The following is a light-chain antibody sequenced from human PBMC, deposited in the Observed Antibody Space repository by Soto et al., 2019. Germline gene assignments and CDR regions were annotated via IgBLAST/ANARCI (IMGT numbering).Light chain of an antibody. CDR3: QSYDSSLSGRGVV. CDR1: SSNIGAGYD. J-gene: IGLJ2*01. CDR2: GNS. Sequence: QSVLTQPPSVSGAPGQRVTISCTRSSSNIGAGYDVHWYQQLPGTAPKLLIYGNSNRPSGVPDRFSGSKSGTSASLAITGRQAEDEADYYCQSYDSSLSGRGVVFGGGTKLTVL. V-gene: IGLV1-40*01.